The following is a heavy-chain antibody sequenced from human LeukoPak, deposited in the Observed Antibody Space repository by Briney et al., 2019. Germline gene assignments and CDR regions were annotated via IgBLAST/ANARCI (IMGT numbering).Heavy chain of an antibody. CDR2: ISGSGGSSGSGGST. D-gene: IGHD3-10*01. J-gene: IGHJ3*02. CDR3: AKDRVVRGVMGAFDI. CDR1: GFTFSSYA. Sequence: GGSLRLSCAASGFTFSSYAMSWVRRAPGKGLGWVSVISGSGGSSGSGGSTYYVDSVKGRFIISRDNSMNTVYLQMNSLTAEDTAEYYCAKDRVVRGVMGAFDIWGQGTMVTVSS. V-gene: IGHV3-23*01.